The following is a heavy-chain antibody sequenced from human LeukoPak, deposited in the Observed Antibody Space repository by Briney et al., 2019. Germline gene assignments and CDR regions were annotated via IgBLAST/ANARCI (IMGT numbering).Heavy chain of an antibody. D-gene: IGHD5-24*01. V-gene: IGHV4-4*07. CDR3: ARESFGYKKANWFDP. J-gene: IGHJ5*02. CDR1: GGSISSYY. CDR2: IYTSGST. Sequence: PSETLSLTCTVSGGSISSYYWGWIRQPAGKGLEWIGRIYTSGSTNYNPSLKSRVTMSVDTSKNQFSLKLSSVTAADTAVYYCARESFGYKKANWFDPWGQGTLVTVSS.